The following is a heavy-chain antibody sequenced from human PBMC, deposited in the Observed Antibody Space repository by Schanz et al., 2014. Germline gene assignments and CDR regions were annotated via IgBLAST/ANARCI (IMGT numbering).Heavy chain of an antibody. J-gene: IGHJ4*02. D-gene: IGHD3-10*01. CDR1: GFTFSTYA. Sequence: EVQLVESGGGLVKPGGSLRLSCSASGFTFSTYAMSWVRQAPGKGLEWVSYISSSSSTIYYADSVKGRFTISRDNAKNSLYLQMNSLRAEDTAVYYCAKDQGSYGSGSYSYFDYWGQGTLATVSS. V-gene: IGHV3-21*05. CDR3: AKDQGSYGSGSYSYFDY. CDR2: ISSSSSTI.